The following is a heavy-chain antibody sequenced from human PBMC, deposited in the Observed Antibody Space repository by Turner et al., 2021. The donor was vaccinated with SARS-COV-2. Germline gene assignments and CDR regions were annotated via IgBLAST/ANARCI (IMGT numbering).Heavy chain of an antibody. V-gene: IGHV3-33*01. CDR3: ARGCGGSSGCFLIDY. D-gene: IGHD6-19*01. Sequence: QVQRVESGGGVVQPGRSLRLSWEASGFTFSNHGMHWARQAPGKGLEWVTIIWNDGSNKYYTDSVRGRFTISRDNSKNTLYLQMNSLRAEDTAVYYCARGCGGSSGCFLIDYWGQGTLVTVSS. CDR1: GFTFSNHG. J-gene: IGHJ4*02. CDR2: IWNDGSNK.